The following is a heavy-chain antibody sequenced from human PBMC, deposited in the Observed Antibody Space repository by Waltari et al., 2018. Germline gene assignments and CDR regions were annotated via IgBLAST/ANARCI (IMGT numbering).Heavy chain of an antibody. D-gene: IGHD2-2*01. CDR3: SRQVLGYCTSAACRRLES. Sequence: QVQLQESGPGLVKSSETLSLTCDVSGYAVNSGFYWGWIRQAPGKGLEWVATIYHDGTTFYNPSLKSRLSVSMDTSKNQISLTLKSVTAADTAVYYCSRQVLGYCTSAACRRLESWGQGTLVTVSS. CDR1: GYAVNSGFY. J-gene: IGHJ4*02. CDR2: IYHDGTT. V-gene: IGHV4-38-2*01.